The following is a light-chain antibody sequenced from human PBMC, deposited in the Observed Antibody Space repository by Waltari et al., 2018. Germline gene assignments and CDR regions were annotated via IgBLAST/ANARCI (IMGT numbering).Light chain of an antibody. CDR3: QQSYSTLGT. J-gene: IGKJ1*01. Sequence: DIQMTKSQSSLSASLGDRVTITSRGSQSISSYLNWYQQKPGKAPKLLIYAASSLQRGVPSRFSGSGSETDFTLTISSLQPEDFATYYCQQSYSTLGTFGQGTKVEIK. CDR1: QSISSY. V-gene: IGKV1-39*01. CDR2: AAS.